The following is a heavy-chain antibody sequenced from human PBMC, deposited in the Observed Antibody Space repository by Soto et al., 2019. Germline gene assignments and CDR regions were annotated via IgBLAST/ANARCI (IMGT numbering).Heavy chain of an antibody. CDR3: ARDPNNLVGDDYYSDGMDV. D-gene: IGHD3-16*01. CDR1: GGSVSSGSYY. Sequence: QVQLQESGPGLVKPSETLSLTCTVSGGSVSSGSYYWGWIRQPPGKGLEWIGYLNYSGSTNYNPSLRRRVTIAVDTPKNQFSLKLSSVTAADTAVYYCARDPNNLVGDDYYSDGMDVWGQGTTVTVSS. J-gene: IGHJ6*02. CDR2: LNYSGST. V-gene: IGHV4-61*01.